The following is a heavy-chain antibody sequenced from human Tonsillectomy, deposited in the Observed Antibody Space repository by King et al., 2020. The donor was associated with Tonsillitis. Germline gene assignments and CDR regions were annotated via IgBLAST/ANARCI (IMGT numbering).Heavy chain of an antibody. CDR2: IIPTSGTT. CDR3: ARGDYYASGTYYYFYYFYMDV. D-gene: IGHD3-10*01. CDR1: GGTFSSSA. Sequence: MQLVQSGAEVKKPGSSVKVSCKASGGTFSSSAISWVRQAPGQGLEWMGGIIPTSGTTNYAQNFQGSVTITADESTSTGNMVLSSLRSADTAVYYCARGDYYASGTYYYFYYFYMDVWGKGTAVTDSS. J-gene: IGHJ6*03. V-gene: IGHV1-69*01.